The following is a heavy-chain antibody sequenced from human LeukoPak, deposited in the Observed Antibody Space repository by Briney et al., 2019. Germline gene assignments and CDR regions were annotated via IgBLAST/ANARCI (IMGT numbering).Heavy chain of an antibody. CDR2: IKNDGSTT. CDR3: AREGKYDSNFDY. J-gene: IGHJ4*02. V-gene: IGHV3-74*01. D-gene: IGHD1-1*01. Sequence: GGSLRLSCAASGFTFSSYWMHWVRQPPGKVLVWVSRIKNDGSTTTYADSVKGRFTVSRDNAKNTLYLQMNSLRAEDTAVYYCAREGKYDSNFDYWGQGTLVTVSS. CDR1: GFTFSSYW.